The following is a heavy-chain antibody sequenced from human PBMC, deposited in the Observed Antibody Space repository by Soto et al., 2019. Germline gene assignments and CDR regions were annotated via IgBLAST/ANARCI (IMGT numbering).Heavy chain of an antibody. Sequence: GGSLRLSCAASGFTFSSYSMNWVRQAPGKGLEWVSYISSSSSTIYYADSVKGRFTISRDNAKNSLYLQMNSLRAEDTAVYYCAREYSSWGYNWFDPWGQGTLVTVSS. CDR1: GFTFSSYS. V-gene: IGHV3-48*01. CDR2: ISSSSSTI. J-gene: IGHJ5*02. CDR3: AREYSSWGYNWFDP. D-gene: IGHD6-13*01.